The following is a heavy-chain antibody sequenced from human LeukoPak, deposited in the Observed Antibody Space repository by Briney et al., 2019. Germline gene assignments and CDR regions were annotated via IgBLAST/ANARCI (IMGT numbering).Heavy chain of an antibody. CDR2: MNPNSGNT. CDR1: GNTFTSYD. Sequence: ASVKVSCKASGNTFTSYDINWVRQATGQGFEWMGWMNPNSGNTGYAQKFQGRVTMTRNTSISTAYMELSSLRSEDTAVYYCARVRTYCSGGSCYSNWFDPWGQGTLVTVSS. D-gene: IGHD2-15*01. V-gene: IGHV1-8*01. J-gene: IGHJ5*02. CDR3: ARVRTYCSGGSCYSNWFDP.